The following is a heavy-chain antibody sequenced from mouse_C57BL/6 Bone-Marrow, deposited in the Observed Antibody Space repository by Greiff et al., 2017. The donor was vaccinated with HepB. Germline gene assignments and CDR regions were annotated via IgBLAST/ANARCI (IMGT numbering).Heavy chain of an antibody. CDR2: IDPSDSYT. D-gene: IGHD2-5*01. V-gene: IGHV1-69*01. J-gene: IGHJ3*01. CDR3: AREGPYSNFAWFAY. CDR1: GYTFTSYW. Sequence: VQLQQPGAELVMPGASVKLSCKASGYTFTSYWMHWVKQRPGQGLEWIGEIDPSDSYTNYNQKFKGKSTLTGDKSSSTAYMQLSSLTSEDSAVYYGAREGPYSNFAWFAYWGQGTLVTVSA.